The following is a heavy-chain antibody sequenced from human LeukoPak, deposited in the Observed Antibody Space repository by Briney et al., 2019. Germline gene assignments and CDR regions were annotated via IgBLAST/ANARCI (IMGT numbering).Heavy chain of an antibody. CDR1: GFTFSSYA. D-gene: IGHD3-22*01. CDR3: AKDAGDSGGYYYDY. J-gene: IGHJ4*02. V-gene: IGHV3-9*01. CDR2: ISWNSGSI. Sequence: GGSLRLSCAASGFTFSSYAMSWVRQAPGKGLEWVSGISWNSGSIGYADSVKGRFTISRDNAKNSLYLQMNSLRAEDTALYYCAKDAGDSGGYYYDYWGQGTLVTVSS.